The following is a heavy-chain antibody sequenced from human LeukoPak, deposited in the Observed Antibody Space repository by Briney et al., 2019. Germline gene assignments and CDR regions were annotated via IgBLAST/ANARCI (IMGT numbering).Heavy chain of an antibody. CDR3: ARGSYYYGSGFKDTNWFDP. CDR1: GYTFTGYY. V-gene: IGHV1-2*04. Sequence: GASVKVSCKASGYTFTGYYMHWVRQAPGQGLEWMGWINPNSGGTNYAQKFQGWVTMTRDTSISTAYMGLSRLRSDDTAVYYCARGSYYYGSGFKDTNWFDPWGQGTLVTVSS. D-gene: IGHD3-10*01. J-gene: IGHJ5*02. CDR2: INPNSGGT.